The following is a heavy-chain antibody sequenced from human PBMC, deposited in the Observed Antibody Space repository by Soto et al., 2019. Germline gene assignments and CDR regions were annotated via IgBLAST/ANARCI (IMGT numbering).Heavy chain of an antibody. J-gene: IGHJ4*02. D-gene: IGHD3-3*01. CDR2: VGGSGSDT. Sequence: PRMSLRLSCSASAINFRSYAMSWVRQAPGTVLEWVSAVGGSGSDTYYADFLNGRFTVYRDDSKNTLYLHMSSLRVEDTAIYYCAKRQSFDFWSGYLPFFDYWGQGTPVTVSS. V-gene: IGHV3-23*01. CDR1: AINFRSYA. CDR3: AKRQSFDFWSGYLPFFDY.